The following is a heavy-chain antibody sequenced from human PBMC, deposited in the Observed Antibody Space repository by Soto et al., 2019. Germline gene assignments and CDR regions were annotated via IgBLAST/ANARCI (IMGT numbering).Heavy chain of an antibody. V-gene: IGHV3-15*04. J-gene: IGHJ3*02. D-gene: IGHD6-13*01. CDR3: TTPGLYTSSYYNAFQI. CDR2: IESKTDGGAI. Sequence: EVQLVESGGGLVQPGGSLRLSCAASGFTFSNAWMTWVRQAPGKGLEWVGRIESKTDGGAIDYAAPLKGRFTMSRDDSKNTLYLQMTSLTTEHTAMYYCTTPGLYTSSYYNAFQIWGQGTMVTISS. CDR1: GFTFSNAW.